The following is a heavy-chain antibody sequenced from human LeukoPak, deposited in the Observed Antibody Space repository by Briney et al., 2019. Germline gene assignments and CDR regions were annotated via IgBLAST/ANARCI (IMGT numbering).Heavy chain of an antibody. CDR3: ARGGVPAAPYFDY. D-gene: IGHD2-2*01. J-gene: IGHJ4*02. Sequence: SETLSLTCTVSGGSLSSGDYYWSWIRQPPGKGLEWIGYIYYSGSTYYNPSLKSRVTISVDTSKNQFSLKLSSVTAADTAVYYCARGGVPAAPYFDYWGQGTLVTVSS. V-gene: IGHV4-30-4*01. CDR2: IYYSGST. CDR1: GGSLSSGDYY.